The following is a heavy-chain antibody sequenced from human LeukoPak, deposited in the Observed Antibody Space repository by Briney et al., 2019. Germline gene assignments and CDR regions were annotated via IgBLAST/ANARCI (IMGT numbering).Heavy chain of an antibody. D-gene: IGHD3-9*01. Sequence: GGSLRLSYAASGFTFSNAWMSWVRQAPGKGLEWVSAISGSGGSTYYADSAKGRFTISRDNSKNTLYLQMNSLRAEDTAVYYCAKDRDFDYPRRKYYFDYWGQGTLVTVSS. CDR2: ISGSGGST. V-gene: IGHV3-23*01. CDR1: GFTFSNAW. J-gene: IGHJ4*02. CDR3: AKDRDFDYPRRKYYFDY.